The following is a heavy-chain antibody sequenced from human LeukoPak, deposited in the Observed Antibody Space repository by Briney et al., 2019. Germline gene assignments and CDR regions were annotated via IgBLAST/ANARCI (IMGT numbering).Heavy chain of an antibody. V-gene: IGHV3-33*01. CDR3: ARDGSGWSSDY. Sequence: PGGSLRLSCAASGFDFRKYGIHWVRQAPGKGLEWVAIMWNDGITGKYADSVRGRFSVSRDNSKNTVYLEMDSLRAGDTSVYYCARDGSGWSSDYWGQGTLVTVSS. J-gene: IGHJ4*02. CDR1: GFDFRKYG. CDR2: MWNDGITG. D-gene: IGHD6-19*01.